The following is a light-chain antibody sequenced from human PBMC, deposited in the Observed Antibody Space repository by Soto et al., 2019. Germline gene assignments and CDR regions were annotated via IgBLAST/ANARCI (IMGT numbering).Light chain of an antibody. J-gene: IGKJ5*01. V-gene: IGKV1-5*03. Sequence: DIQMTQSPSTLSASVGDRVTITCRASQSINSWLAWYQQKPGKAPKLLIYKASSLESGVPSRFSGSGSGTEFTLTISSLQPDDFAAYYCQQYEIYPITFGQGTRLRLN. CDR1: QSINSW. CDR3: QQYEIYPIT. CDR2: KAS.